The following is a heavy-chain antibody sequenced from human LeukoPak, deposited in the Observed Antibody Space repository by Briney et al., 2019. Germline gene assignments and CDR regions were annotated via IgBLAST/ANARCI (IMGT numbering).Heavy chain of an antibody. Sequence: SETLSLTCTVSGGSISSSSYYWGWNRQPPGMGLEWIVSSYYSGSIYYNPSLKSRVTISVDTSKNQFSLKLSSVTAADTAVYSCAVVVPAAIGNWFDPWGQGTLVTVSS. D-gene: IGHD2-2*02. J-gene: IGHJ5*02. CDR1: GGSISSSSYY. V-gene: IGHV4-39*07. CDR2: SYYSGSI. CDR3: AVVVPAAIGNWFDP.